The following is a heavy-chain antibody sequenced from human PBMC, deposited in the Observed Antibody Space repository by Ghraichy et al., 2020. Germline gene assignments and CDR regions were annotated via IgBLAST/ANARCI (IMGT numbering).Heavy chain of an antibody. V-gene: IGHV4-39*01. CDR3: ARQDGYGANSVWFLY. D-gene: IGHD4-23*01. CDR2: IYYSGNT. CDR1: GGSMNSTTYY. Sequence: SETLSLTCIVSGGSMNSTTYYWAWIRQPPGKGLEWIGAIYYSGNTYYNPSLKSRVSISIDTSKKQFSLKLRSVTAADTARYHCARQDGYGANSVWFLYWGQGTLATVSS. J-gene: IGHJ4*02.